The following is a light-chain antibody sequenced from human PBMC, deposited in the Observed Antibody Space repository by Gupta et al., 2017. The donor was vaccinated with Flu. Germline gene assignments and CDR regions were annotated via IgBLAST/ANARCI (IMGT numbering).Light chain of an antibody. CDR3: QQYGSSSALT. Sequence: VLTQSPGTLSLSPGERATLSCRASQSVSNSYLAWYQQRPGQAPRLLIYGASSRTTGIPDRFSGSGSGTDFTLTISRLEPEDFTVYYCQQYGSSSALTFGGGTKVEIK. V-gene: IGKV3-20*01. CDR1: QSVSNSY. J-gene: IGKJ4*01. CDR2: GAS.